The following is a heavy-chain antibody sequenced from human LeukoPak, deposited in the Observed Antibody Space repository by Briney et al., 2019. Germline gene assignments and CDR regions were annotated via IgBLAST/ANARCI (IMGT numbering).Heavy chain of an antibody. CDR2: IYSGGST. V-gene: IGHV3-53*01. D-gene: IGHD3-3*01. CDR3: ARVKRRVFLEWLTSSSRWYMDV. CDR1: GFTVSSNY. J-gene: IGHJ6*03. Sequence: GGSLRLSCAASGFTVSSNYMSRVRQAPGKGLEWVSVIYSGGSTYYADSVKGRFTISRDNSKNTLYLQMNSLRAEDTAVYYCARVKRRVFLEWLTSSSRWYMDVWGKGATVTVSS.